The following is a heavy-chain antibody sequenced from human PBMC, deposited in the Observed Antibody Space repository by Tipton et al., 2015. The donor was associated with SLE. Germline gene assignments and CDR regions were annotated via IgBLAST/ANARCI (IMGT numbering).Heavy chain of an antibody. CDR2: IYYSGST. CDR1: GASISSYS. CDR3: ARGVSGYFHYCYMDV. V-gene: IGHV4-59*12. Sequence: TLSLTCTVSGASISSYSWSWIRQPPGKGLEWIGYIYYSGSTNYNPSLKSRVAISLDTPKNQFSLRLSSVTAADTAVYYCARGVSGYFHYCYMDVWGRGTTVTISS. D-gene: IGHD3-10*01. J-gene: IGHJ6*03.